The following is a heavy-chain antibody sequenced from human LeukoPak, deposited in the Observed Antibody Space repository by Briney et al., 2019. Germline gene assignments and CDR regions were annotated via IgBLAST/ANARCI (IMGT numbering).Heavy chain of an antibody. CDR2: ITSSSSYI. CDR3: VRDKIAFDL. CDR1: GFTFTYYG. J-gene: IGHJ3*01. Sequence: PGGSLRLSCGASGFTFTYYGMHWVRQAPGKGLEWVSSITSSSSYIYYGDSVKGRFTISRDNARNSLYLQMNSLRAEDTAVYYCVRDKIAFDLWGQGTMVTVSS. V-gene: IGHV3-21*01.